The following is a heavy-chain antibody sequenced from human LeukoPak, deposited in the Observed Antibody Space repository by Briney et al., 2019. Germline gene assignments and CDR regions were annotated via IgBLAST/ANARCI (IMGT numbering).Heavy chain of an antibody. V-gene: IGHV3-23*01. Sequence: PGGSLRLSCAASGFTFSSYAMSWVRQAPGKGLEWVSAISGRGGSTYYADSVKGRFTISRDNSKNTLYLQMNSLRAEDTAVYYCARDSHRSYYFDYWGQGTLVTVSS. J-gene: IGHJ4*02. CDR2: ISGRGGST. CDR3: ARDSHRSYYFDY. CDR1: GFTFSSYA. D-gene: IGHD1-26*01.